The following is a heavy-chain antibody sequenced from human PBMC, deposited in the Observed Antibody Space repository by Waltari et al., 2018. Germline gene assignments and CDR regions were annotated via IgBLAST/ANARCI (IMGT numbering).Heavy chain of an antibody. CDR2: MYTRGSVI. CDR3: ARGVPDI. CDR1: GFTFSNYG. V-gene: IGHV3-48*01. J-gene: IGHJ3*02. D-gene: IGHD3-10*01. Sequence: EEQLVESGGGLVRPGGSLRLSCAASGFTFSNYGMKWVRKTPGKGLAWLSYMYTRGSVIYADSVKGRFTVSRDNAKNFLFLQMDSLRVEDTAVYYCARGVPDIWGRGTMVTVSS.